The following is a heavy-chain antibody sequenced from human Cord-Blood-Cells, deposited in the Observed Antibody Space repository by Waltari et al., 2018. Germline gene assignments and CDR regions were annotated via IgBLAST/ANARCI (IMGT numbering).Heavy chain of an antibody. CDR2: FYYSSST. V-gene: IGHV4-39*01. CDR1: AGSIRSSRYS. D-gene: IGHD7-27*01. J-gene: IGHJ4*02. Sequence: QLQLQESGSGMVKPSETLSLTCTVSAGSIRSSRYSWGWIRQPPGKGLEWVGGFYYSSSTYYNPSLKSRITISVDTSKNQFSLKLSSVTAADTAVYYCARKATGVRFDYWGQGTLVTVSS. CDR3: ARKATGVRFDY.